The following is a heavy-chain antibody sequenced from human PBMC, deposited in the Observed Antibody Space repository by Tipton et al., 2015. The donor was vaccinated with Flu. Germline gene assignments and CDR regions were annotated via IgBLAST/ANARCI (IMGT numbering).Heavy chain of an antibody. V-gene: IGHV4-4*07. CDR1: GGSISSYY. CDR2: IYTSGST. CDR3: TRFSREDAFDI. Sequence: LRLSCTVSGGSISSYYWSWIRQPAGKGLEWIGRIYTSGSTNYNPSLKSRVTTSVDTSKNQFSLKLSSVTAADTAVYYCTRFSREDAFDIWGQGTMVTVSS. D-gene: IGHD5-24*01. J-gene: IGHJ3*02.